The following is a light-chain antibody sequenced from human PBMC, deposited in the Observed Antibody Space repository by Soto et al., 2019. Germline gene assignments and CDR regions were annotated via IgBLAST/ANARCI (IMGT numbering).Light chain of an antibody. CDR3: QQSYSKRT. Sequence: DIQMTQSPFSLSASVGDRVTITCRASQSIDKHLNWYQHKPGQAPKLLIFGASSLQSGVPSRFSGSGSGTDFSLTISSLQPEDVETYFCQQSYSKRTFGQGTKVEIK. J-gene: IGKJ1*01. V-gene: IGKV1-39*01. CDR1: QSIDKH. CDR2: GAS.